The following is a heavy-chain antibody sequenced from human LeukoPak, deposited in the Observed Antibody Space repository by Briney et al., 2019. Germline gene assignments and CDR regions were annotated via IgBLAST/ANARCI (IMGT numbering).Heavy chain of an antibody. CDR1: GFTFSSYG. CDR2: IRYDGSNK. CDR3: AKDPGRQLLYYYYYMDV. J-gene: IGHJ6*03. D-gene: IGHD2-2*01. V-gene: IGHV3-30*02. Sequence: PGGSLRLSCAASGFTFSSYGMHWVRQAPGKGLEWVAFIRYDGSNKYYADSVKGRFTISRDNSKNTLYLQMNSLRAEDTAVYYCAKDPGRQLLYYYYYMDVWGKGTTVTISS.